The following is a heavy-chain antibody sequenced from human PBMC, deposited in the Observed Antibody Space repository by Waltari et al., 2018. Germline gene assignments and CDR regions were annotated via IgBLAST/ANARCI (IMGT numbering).Heavy chain of an antibody. D-gene: IGHD3-16*02. J-gene: IGHJ3*02. CDR1: GYTFTDYY. Sequence: EVQLVQSGAEVKKPGATVKISCKASGYTFTDYYMHWVQQAPGKGLEWMGRVDPEDGETIYAEKFQGRVTITADTSTDTAYMELNSLKTEDTAVYYCNLRGSYRNDAFDIWGQGTMVTVSS. V-gene: IGHV1-69-2*01. CDR3: NLRGSYRNDAFDI. CDR2: VDPEDGET.